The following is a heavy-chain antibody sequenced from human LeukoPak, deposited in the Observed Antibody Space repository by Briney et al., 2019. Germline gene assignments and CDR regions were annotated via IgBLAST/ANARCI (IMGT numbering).Heavy chain of an antibody. CDR1: GFTFSSYS. CDR2: ISSSSSYI. J-gene: IGHJ4*02. V-gene: IGHV3-21*01. CDR3: ARLTTEYFDY. D-gene: IGHD4-17*01. Sequence: RPGGSLRLSCAASGFTFSSYSMNWVRQAPRKGLEWVSSISSSSSYIYYADSVKGRFTISRDNAKNSLYLQMDSLRAEDTAVYYCARLTTEYFDYWGQGTLVTVSS.